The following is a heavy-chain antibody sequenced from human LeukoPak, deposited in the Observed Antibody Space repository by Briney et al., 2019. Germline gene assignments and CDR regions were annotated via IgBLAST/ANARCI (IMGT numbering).Heavy chain of an antibody. CDR1: GYDFTNYW. CDR3: ARHGPCYGSGSYYPY. J-gene: IGHJ4*02. V-gene: IGHV5-51*01. D-gene: IGHD3-10*01. CDR2: IYPGDSNT. Sequence: GESLKISCQGSGYDFTNYWIGWVRQPPGKGLEWMGIIYPGDSNTRYSPSFQGQVTISADKSISTAYLQWSSLKASDTAMYCWARHGPCYGSGSYYPYWGQGTLVTVSS.